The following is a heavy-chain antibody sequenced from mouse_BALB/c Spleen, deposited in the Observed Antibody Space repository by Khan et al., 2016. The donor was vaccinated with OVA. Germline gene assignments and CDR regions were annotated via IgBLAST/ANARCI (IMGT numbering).Heavy chain of an antibody. CDR1: GYSITSDYA. V-gene: IGHV3-2*02. CDR2: ISYSGST. CDR3: ARWFTY. Sequence: SGPGLVKPSQSLSLTCTVTGYSITSDYAWNWIRQFPGNKLEWMGYISYSGSTTYNPSLKRRISITRDTSKNQFFLQLNSVTTEDTATYYCARWFTYWGQGTLVTVSA. J-gene: IGHJ3*01.